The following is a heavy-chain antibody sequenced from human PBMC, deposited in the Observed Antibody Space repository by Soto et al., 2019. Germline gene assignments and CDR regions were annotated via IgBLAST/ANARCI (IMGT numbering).Heavy chain of an antibody. V-gene: IGHV3-21*01. CDR1: GFTFTRYS. CDR3: ARESEDLTSNFDY. Sequence: EVQLVESGGGLVKPGGSLRLSCAASGFTFTRYSMNWVRQAPGKGLEWVSSISSTTNYIYYADSMKGRFTVSRDNAKNSVYLEMNSLSAEDTAVYYCARESEDLTSNFDYWGQGHLVTVSS. J-gene: IGHJ4*02. CDR2: ISSTTNYI.